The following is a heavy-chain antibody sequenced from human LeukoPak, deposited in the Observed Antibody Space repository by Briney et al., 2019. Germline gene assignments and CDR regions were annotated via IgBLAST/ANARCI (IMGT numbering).Heavy chain of an antibody. CDR3: TRDRWGKYYFDY. D-gene: IGHD7-27*01. V-gene: IGHV3-11*01. Sequence: PGGSLRLSCATSGFPFSDFYMSCIRQAPGKGLEWVSYISSSATTIYYADSVEGRFTISRDNAKNSLHLQMNNLRAEETAMYYCTRDRWGKYYFDYWGQGTLVTVSS. J-gene: IGHJ4*02. CDR2: ISSSATTI. CDR1: GFPFSDFY.